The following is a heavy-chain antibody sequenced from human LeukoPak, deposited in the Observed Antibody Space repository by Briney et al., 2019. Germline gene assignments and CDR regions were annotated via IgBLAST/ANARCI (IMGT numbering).Heavy chain of an antibody. CDR1: GGSFSGYH. V-gene: IGHV4-34*01. D-gene: IGHD3-10*01. CDR2: INHSGST. Sequence: SETLSLTCAVYGGSFSGYHWNWIRQPPGKGLEWIGEINHSGSTNYNPSPKSRLTISVDTSKNQFSLKLNSVTAADTAVYYCARRSYDSGSYYDGWYFDYWGQGTLVTVSS. CDR3: ARRSYDSGSYYDGWYFDY. J-gene: IGHJ4*02.